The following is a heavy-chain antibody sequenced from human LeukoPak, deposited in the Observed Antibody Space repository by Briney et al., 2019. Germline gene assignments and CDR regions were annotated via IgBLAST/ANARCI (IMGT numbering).Heavy chain of an antibody. Sequence: SETLSLTCTVSGGSISSYYWSWIRQPPGKGLEWIGYIYYSGGTNYNPSLKSRVTISVDTSKNQFSLKLSSVTAADTAVYYCARVSAPGPRSAFDYWGQGTLVTVSS. CDR2: IYYSGGT. CDR1: GGSISSYY. J-gene: IGHJ4*02. CDR3: ARVSAPGPRSAFDY. V-gene: IGHV4-59*01.